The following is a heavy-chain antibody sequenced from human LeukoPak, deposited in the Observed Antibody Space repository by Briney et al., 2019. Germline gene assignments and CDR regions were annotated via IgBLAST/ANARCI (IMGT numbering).Heavy chain of an antibody. J-gene: IGHJ6*03. V-gene: IGHV1-8*01. CDR1: GYTFTSYD. CDR3: AREGVGATKYYYMDV. Sequence: RASVKVSCKASGYTFTSYDINWVRQATGQGLEWMGWMNPNSGKTGYAQKFQGRVTMTRNTSISTAYMELSSLRSEDTAVYYCAREGVGATKYYYMDVWGKGTTVTVSS. D-gene: IGHD1-26*01. CDR2: MNPNSGKT.